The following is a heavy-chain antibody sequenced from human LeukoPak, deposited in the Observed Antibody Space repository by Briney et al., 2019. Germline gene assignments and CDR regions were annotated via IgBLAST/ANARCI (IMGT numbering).Heavy chain of an antibody. CDR2: IFHSGST. V-gene: IGHV4-4*02. CDR1: GDSMSSGAR. CDR3: ARRGYSGNEAYFAY. Sequence: PSETLSLTCTVSGDSMSSGARWSWVRQSPGKGLEWIGEIFHSGSTNYNPSLRGRVTLSVDNSENHFSLDLSSVTAADTAVYYCARRGYSGNEAYFAYWGQGTLVTVSS. J-gene: IGHJ4*02. D-gene: IGHD5-12*01.